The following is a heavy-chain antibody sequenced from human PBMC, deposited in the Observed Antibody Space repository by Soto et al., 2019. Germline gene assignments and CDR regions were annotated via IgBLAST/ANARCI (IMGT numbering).Heavy chain of an antibody. Sequence: QVQLQESGPGLVKPPQTLSLTCTVSGGSISSGDYYWSWIRQPPGKGLEWIGYIYYSGSTYYNPSLKSRVTISVDTSKNQFSLKLSSVTAADTAVYYCARDRGVVTPDYYGMDVWGQGTTVTVSS. J-gene: IGHJ6*02. CDR1: GGSISSGDYY. D-gene: IGHD2-21*02. V-gene: IGHV4-30-4*01. CDR2: IYYSGST. CDR3: ARDRGVVTPDYYGMDV.